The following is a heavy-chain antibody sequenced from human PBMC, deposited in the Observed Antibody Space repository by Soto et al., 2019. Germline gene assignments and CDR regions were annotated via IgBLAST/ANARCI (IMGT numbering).Heavy chain of an antibody. V-gene: IGHV2-5*01. CDR3: IHQKGSTGGLYYYGMDF. J-gene: IGHJ6*02. D-gene: IGHD7-27*01. CDR2: IYWNDNK. CDR1: GFSLTTSGVG. Sequence: QITLKESGPTLVKPTQTLTLTCTFSGFSLTTSGVGVGWIRQPPGKALEWLALIYWNDNKLYSPSLKTRLTITKDTSKNQVVLTMTNMDPVDTATYYCIHQKGSTGGLYYYGMDFWGPGTTVTVSS.